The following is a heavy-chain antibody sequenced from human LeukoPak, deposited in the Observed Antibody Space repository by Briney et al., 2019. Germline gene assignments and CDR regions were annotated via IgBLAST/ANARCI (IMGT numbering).Heavy chain of an antibody. CDR3: ARGYYGSGSYYPSIDY. D-gene: IGHD3-10*01. CDR2: MNPNSGNT. Sequence: GASVTVSCKASGYTFTSYDINWVRQATGRGLEWMGWMNPNSGNTGYAQKFQGRVTMTRNTSISTAYMELSSLRSEDTAVYYCARGYYGSGSYYPSIDYWGQGTLVTVSS. V-gene: IGHV1-8*01. J-gene: IGHJ4*02. CDR1: GYTFTSYD.